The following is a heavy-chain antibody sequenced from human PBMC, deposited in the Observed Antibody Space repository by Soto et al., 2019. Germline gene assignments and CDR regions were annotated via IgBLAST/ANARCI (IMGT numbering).Heavy chain of an antibody. CDR2: IGGYKENT. Sequence: EASVKVSCKASGYTFTNYGGSWVRQAPGQGLEWMGWIGGYKENTNYAQKLQSRVTLTTDTSTSTAYMELRSLRSDDTAVYYCAPHTLDTGMPSGYWGQGTLVTAPQ. J-gene: IGHJ4*02. D-gene: IGHD5-18*01. CDR1: GYTFTNYG. V-gene: IGHV1-18*01. CDR3: APHTLDTGMPSGY.